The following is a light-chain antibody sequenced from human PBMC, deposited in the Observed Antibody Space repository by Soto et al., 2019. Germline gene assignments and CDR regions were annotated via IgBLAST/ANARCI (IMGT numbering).Light chain of an antibody. CDR1: QRVNTC. V-gene: IGKV1-5*01. CDR2: DAS. Sequence: DIQMTQSPSTLSASVGDRVSITCRASQRVNTCLAWYQQKPGKAPTLLIYDASSLQSGVPSRFSGSGSGTEFTITISSLQPDDFAAYYCQQYQIDWTFGQGTKVEIK. J-gene: IGKJ1*01. CDR3: QQYQIDWT.